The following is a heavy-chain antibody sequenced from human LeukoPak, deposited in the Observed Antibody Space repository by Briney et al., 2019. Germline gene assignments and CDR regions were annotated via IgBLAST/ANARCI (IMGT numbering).Heavy chain of an antibody. Sequence: GGSLRLSCAASGFTFSSYAMHWVRQAPGKGLEWVAVILYDGSNKYYADSVKGRFTISRDNSKNTLYLQMNSLRAEDTAVYYCARDQCSGGSCYLFAYWGQGTLVTVSS. J-gene: IGHJ4*02. D-gene: IGHD2-15*01. CDR3: ARDQCSGGSCYLFAY. CDR2: ILYDGSNK. V-gene: IGHV3-30*01. CDR1: GFTFSSYA.